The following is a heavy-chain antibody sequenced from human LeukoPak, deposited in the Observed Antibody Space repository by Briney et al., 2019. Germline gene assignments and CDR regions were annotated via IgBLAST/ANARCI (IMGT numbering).Heavy chain of an antibody. J-gene: IGHJ4*02. Sequence: ASVTVSFKASGYTFTVYYIHWVRQAPGQGLEWMGFINPNTGGTSYAQKFQARVTMTRDTSISTAYMELSGLRSDDTAVYYCARRYDFWSGYPTAFDYWGQGTLVTVSS. V-gene: IGHV1-2*02. D-gene: IGHD3-3*01. CDR3: ARRYDFWSGYPTAFDY. CDR1: GYTFTVYY. CDR2: INPNTGGT.